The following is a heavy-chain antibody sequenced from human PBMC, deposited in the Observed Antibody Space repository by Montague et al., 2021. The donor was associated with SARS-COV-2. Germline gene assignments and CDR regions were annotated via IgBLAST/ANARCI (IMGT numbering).Heavy chain of an antibody. D-gene: IGHD4-17*01. Sequence: CAISGDSVSSDTAVWHWIRQSPSRGLEWLGRTFYRSQWHTDSAASVRSRISFSGDISKNQFSLHLNSVTPEDTAIYYCARDGDYGGTWYSFLQNWGQGTLVIVSS. CDR1: GDSVSSDTAV. J-gene: IGHJ1*01. V-gene: IGHV6-1*01. CDR3: ARDGDYGGTWYSFLQN. CDR2: TFYRSQWHT.